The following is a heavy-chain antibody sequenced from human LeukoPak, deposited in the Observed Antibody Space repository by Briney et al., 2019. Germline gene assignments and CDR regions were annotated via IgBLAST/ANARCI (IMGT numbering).Heavy chain of an antibody. V-gene: IGHV3-23*01. CDR1: GISLSNYG. J-gene: IGHJ4*02. D-gene: IGHD3-22*01. CDR2: ISDRGSRT. Sequence: GGSLRLSCAVSGISLSNYGMSWVRQAPGKGLEWVAGISDRGSRTNYADSVKGRFTISTDHPKNTLYLQMNSLRAEDTAVYFCAKRGVVIRVILVGFHKEAYYFDSWGQGALVTVSS. CDR3: AKRGVVIRVILVGFHKEAYYFDS.